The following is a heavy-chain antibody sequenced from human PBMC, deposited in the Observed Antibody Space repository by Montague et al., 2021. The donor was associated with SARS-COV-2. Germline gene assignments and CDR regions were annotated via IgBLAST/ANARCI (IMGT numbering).Heavy chain of an antibody. CDR2: IYSGGSST. Sequence: SLRLSCAASEFAFSSYAMSWVRQAPGKGLEWVSAIYSGGSSTFYADSVEGRFTISRDNSKNTLYLQMNSLRAEDTAVYYYAKSAWGVTDAFDIWGQGTMVTVSS. V-gene: IGHV3-23*03. D-gene: IGHD1-26*01. J-gene: IGHJ3*02. CDR3: AKSAWGVTDAFDI. CDR1: EFAFSSYA.